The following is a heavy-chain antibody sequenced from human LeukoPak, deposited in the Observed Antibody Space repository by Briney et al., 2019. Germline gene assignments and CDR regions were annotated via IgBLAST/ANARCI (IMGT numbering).Heavy chain of an antibody. CDR3: ARAREDYVWGGPLDY. J-gene: IGHJ4*02. CDR1: GFTFSSYW. V-gene: IGHV3-7*04. Sequence: GGSLRLSCAASGFTFSSYWMSWVRQAPGKGLEWVANIKQDGSEKYYVDSVKGRFTISRDNAKNSLYLQMNSLRAEDTAVYYCARAREDYVWGGPLDYWGQGTLVTVSS. D-gene: IGHD3-16*01. CDR2: IKQDGSEK.